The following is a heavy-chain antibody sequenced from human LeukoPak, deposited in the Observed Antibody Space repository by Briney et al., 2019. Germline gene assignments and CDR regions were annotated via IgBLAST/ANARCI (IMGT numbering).Heavy chain of an antibody. CDR1: GFTFSSYA. D-gene: IGHD2-15*01. J-gene: IGHJ4*02. V-gene: IGHV3-30-3*01. CDR3: ARDKSCSGGSCYYFDY. Sequence: GRSVRLSCAASGFTFSSYAMHWVRQAPGKGLEWVAVISYDGSNKYYADSVKGRFTISRDNSKNTLYLQMNSLRAEDTAVYYCARDKSCSGGSCYYFDYWGQGTLVTVSS. CDR2: ISYDGSNK.